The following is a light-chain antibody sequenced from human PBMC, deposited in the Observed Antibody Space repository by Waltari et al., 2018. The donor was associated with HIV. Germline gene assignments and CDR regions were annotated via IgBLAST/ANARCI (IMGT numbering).Light chain of an antibody. J-gene: IGKJ4*01. V-gene: IGKV3-20*01. CDR1: QSVSNNY. CDR2: GAS. Sequence: EIVLTQSPGTLSLSPGERATLSCRASQSVSNNYLAWYQQKPGHAPRLLIYGASSRATGSPDRFSGSGSGTDFTLTISRLEPEDFAVYYCQQYGTSPLTFGGGTNVDMK. CDR3: QQYGTSPLT.